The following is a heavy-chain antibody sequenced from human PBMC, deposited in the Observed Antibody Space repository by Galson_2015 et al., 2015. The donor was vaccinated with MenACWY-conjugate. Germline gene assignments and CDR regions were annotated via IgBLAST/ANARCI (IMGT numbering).Heavy chain of an antibody. Sequence: SVKVSCKASGYTFTLYAMHWVRQAPGQGLEWMGWINAGSGNTKYSQKFQGRVTITRDISVSTVYMELTSLGSEDTAVYYCARGDTQLTSHLKRDSSDHCGQGALVTVSS. J-gene: IGHJ5*02. CDR1: GYTFTLYA. CDR3: ARGDTQLTSHLKRDSSDH. V-gene: IGHV1-3*01. CDR2: INAGSGNT. D-gene: IGHD2-2*01.